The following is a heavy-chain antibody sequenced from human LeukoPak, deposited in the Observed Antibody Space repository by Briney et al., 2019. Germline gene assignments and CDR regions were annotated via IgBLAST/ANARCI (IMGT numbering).Heavy chain of an antibody. Sequence: KPSETLSLTCTVSGGSISSYYWSWIRQPAGKGLEWIGRIYTSGSTNYNPSLKSRVTMSVDTPKNQFSLKLSSVTAADTAVYYCARDSSYDSSGYYQDDAFDIWGQGTMVTVSS. V-gene: IGHV4-4*07. CDR3: ARDSSYDSSGYYQDDAFDI. CDR2: IYTSGST. CDR1: GGSISSYY. J-gene: IGHJ3*02. D-gene: IGHD3-22*01.